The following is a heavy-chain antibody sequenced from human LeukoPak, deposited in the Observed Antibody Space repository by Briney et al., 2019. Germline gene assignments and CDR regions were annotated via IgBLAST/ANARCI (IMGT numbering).Heavy chain of an antibody. CDR1: GFTFSKYW. J-gene: IGHJ5*02. Sequence: PGGSLRLSCAASGFTFSKYWVIWVRPAPGKGLEWVGNIKQDGSEKRYADSVRGRFSISRDNAQTSLYLQMNSLRAEDTAVYYCARASDPWLQLTWGQGTLVTVSS. CDR3: ARASDPWLQLT. V-gene: IGHV3-7*05. D-gene: IGHD5-24*01. CDR2: IKQDGSEK.